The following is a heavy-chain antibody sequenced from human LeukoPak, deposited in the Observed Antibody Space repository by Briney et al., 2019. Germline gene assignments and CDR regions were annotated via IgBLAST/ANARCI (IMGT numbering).Heavy chain of an antibody. D-gene: IGHD3-22*01. CDR2: INHSGST. CDR3: ARDGGGFYYYDSSGPSLDAFDI. CDR1: GGSFSGYY. V-gene: IGHV4-34*01. Sequence: SETLSLTCAVYGGSFSGYYWSWIRQPPGKGLEWIGEINHSGSTNYNPSLKSRVTISVDTSKNQFSLKLSSVTAADTAVYYCARDGGGFYYYDSSGPSLDAFDIWGQGTVVTVSS. J-gene: IGHJ3*02.